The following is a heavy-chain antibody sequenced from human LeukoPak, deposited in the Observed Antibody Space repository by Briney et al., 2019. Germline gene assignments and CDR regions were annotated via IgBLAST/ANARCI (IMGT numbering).Heavy chain of an antibody. D-gene: IGHD3-10*01. CDR3: ARVQTRFGEFLGY. CDR1: GYTFTSYA. Sequence: ASVKVSCKASGYTFTSYAMHWVRQAPGQRLEWMGWINAGNGDTKYSQKFQGRVTITRDTSASTAYMELSSLRSEDTAVYYCARVQTRFGEFLGYWGQGTLVTVSS. CDR2: INAGNGDT. J-gene: IGHJ4*02. V-gene: IGHV1-3*01.